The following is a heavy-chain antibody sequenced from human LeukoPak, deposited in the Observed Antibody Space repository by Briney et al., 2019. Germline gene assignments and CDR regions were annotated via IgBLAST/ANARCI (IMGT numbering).Heavy chain of an antibody. D-gene: IGHD6-6*01. Sequence: GALRLSCAASGFTFSSYSMNWVRQAPGKGLEWVSSISSSSSYIYYADSVKGRFTISRDNAKNSLYLQMNSLRAEDTAVYYCARDSRRPYSSSVDAFDIWGQGTMVTVSS. CDR2: ISSSSSYI. CDR1: GFTFSSYS. CDR3: ARDSRRPYSSSVDAFDI. V-gene: IGHV3-21*01. J-gene: IGHJ3*02.